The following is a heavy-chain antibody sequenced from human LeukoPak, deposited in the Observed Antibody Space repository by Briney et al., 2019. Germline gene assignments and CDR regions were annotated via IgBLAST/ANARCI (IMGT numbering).Heavy chain of an antibody. J-gene: IGHJ4*02. Sequence: SQTLSLTCTVSGGSISSGSYYWSWIRQPPGKGLEWIGEINHSGSTNYNPSLKSRVTISVDTSKNQFSLKLSSVTAADTAVYYCARRIEWFGEPRGGYFDYWGQGTLVTVSS. D-gene: IGHD3-10*01. V-gene: IGHV4-39*07. CDR2: INHSGST. CDR1: GGSISSGSYY. CDR3: ARRIEWFGEPRGGYFDY.